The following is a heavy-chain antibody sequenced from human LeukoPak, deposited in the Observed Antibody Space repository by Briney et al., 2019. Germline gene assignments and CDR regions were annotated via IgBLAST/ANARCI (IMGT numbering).Heavy chain of an antibody. CDR2: IKQDGSER. CDR3: ARADSMVRGDYYFDY. Sequence: GGSLRLSCAASGFTFSSYWMSWVRQAPGKGLEWVATIKQDGSERYYVDSVKGRFTISRDNAKNSLYLQMNSLRAEDTAVYYCARADSMVRGDYYFDYWGQGTLVTVSS. CDR1: GFTFSSYW. D-gene: IGHD3-10*01. J-gene: IGHJ4*02. V-gene: IGHV3-7*01.